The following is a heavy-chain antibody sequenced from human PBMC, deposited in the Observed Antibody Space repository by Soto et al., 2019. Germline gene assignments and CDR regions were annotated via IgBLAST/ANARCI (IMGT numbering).Heavy chain of an antibody. CDR3: ARELVDRYFGWPAYIDF. J-gene: IGHJ4*02. CDR1: GFPFRSSW. CDR2: IKQDGSEK. V-gene: IGHV3-7*01. Sequence: GGSLGLACAASGFPFRSSWMTVVRPTPGKGLEWVANIKQDGSEKYYVDSVKGRFTISRDNAKNSLYLQMNSLRAEDTAVYYCARELVDRYFGWPAYIDFWGQGTLVTLSS. D-gene: IGHD3-9*01.